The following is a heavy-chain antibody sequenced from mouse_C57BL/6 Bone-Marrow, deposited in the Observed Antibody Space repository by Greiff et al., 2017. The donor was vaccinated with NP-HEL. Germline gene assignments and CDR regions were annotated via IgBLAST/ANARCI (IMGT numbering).Heavy chain of an antibody. CDR2: INPSSGYT. J-gene: IGHJ3*01. CDR1: GYTFTSYT. CDR3: ARIVFAY. V-gene: IGHV1-4*01. Sequence: QVQLQQSGAELARPGASVKMSCKASGYTFTSYTMYWVKQRPGQGLEWIGYINPSSGYTKYNQKFKDKATLTADKSSSTAYMQLSSLTSEDSAVYYCARIVFAYWGQGTLVTVSA.